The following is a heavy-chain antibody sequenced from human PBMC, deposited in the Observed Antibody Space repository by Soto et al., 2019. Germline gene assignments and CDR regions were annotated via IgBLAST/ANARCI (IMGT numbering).Heavy chain of an antibody. D-gene: IGHD6-13*01. CDR2: ISAYNGNT. J-gene: IGHJ5*02. V-gene: IGHV1-18*01. CDR3: AREQQLVGGWFDP. CDR1: GYTFTSYG. Sequence: GASVKVSCKASGYTFTSYGISWVRQAPGQGLEWMGWISAYNGNTNYSQKFQGRVTITRDTSASTAYMELSSLRSEDTAVYYCAREQQLVGGWFDPWGQGTLVTVSS.